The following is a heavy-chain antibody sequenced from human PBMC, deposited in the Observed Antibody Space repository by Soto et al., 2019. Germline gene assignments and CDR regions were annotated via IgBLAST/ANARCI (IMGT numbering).Heavy chain of an antibody. CDR2: IYFSGTT. J-gene: IGHJ5*02. D-gene: IGHD3-22*01. V-gene: IGHV4-31*03. CDR1: GGSISSGGYY. CDR3: ARRDRSGFSYWLDT. Sequence: KASETLSLPCTVSGGSISSGGYYWSWIRQHPGKGLEWIGTIYFSGTTYYNPSLKSRVTISVDTSKSQFSLKLSSVTAADTAVYYCARRDRSGFSYWLDTWGQGTLVTVSS.